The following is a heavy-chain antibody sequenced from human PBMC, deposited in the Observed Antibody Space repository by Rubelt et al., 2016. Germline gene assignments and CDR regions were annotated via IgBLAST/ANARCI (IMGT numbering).Heavy chain of an antibody. Sequence: QVQLQQWGAGLLKPSETLSLTCAVYGGSFSGYYWSWIRQPPGKGLEWIGEINHSGSTNYNPSLKSRVTIAVDTSTYQFSLKLGAVTSADTGVYDCAGVRRGSISWLGRDYYGMDVWGQGTTVTVSS. CDR2: INHSGST. D-gene: IGHD6-13*01. CDR3: AGVRRGSISWLGRDYYGMDV. CDR1: GGSFSGYY. V-gene: IGHV4-34*01. J-gene: IGHJ6*02.